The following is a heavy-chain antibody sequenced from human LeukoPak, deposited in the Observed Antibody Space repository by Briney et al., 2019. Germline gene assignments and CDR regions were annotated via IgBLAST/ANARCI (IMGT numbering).Heavy chain of an antibody. V-gene: IGHV4-59*01. Sequence: SETLSLTCTVSGGSISSYYWSWIRQPPGKGLEWIGYIYYSGSTNYNPSLKSRVTISEDTSKNQFSLKLSSVTAADTAVYYCARDRDTRTLDVWGQGTTVTVSS. D-gene: IGHD5-18*01. CDR1: GGSISSYY. CDR3: ARDRDTRTLDV. CDR2: IYYSGST. J-gene: IGHJ6*02.